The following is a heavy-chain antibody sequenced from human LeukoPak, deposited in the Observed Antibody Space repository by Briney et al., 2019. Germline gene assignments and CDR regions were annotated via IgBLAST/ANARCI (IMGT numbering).Heavy chain of an antibody. D-gene: IGHD3-9*01. CDR2: ISSSGSTI. CDR1: GFTFSDYY. J-gene: IGHJ5*02. V-gene: IGHV3-11*01. CDR3: ARGATGYFSMFPWFDP. Sequence: GGSLRLSCAASGFTFSDYYMSWVRQAPGKGLEWVSYISSSGSTIYYADSVKGRFTISRDNAKNSPYLQMNSLRAEDTAVYYCARGATGYFSMFPWFDPWGQGTLVTVSS.